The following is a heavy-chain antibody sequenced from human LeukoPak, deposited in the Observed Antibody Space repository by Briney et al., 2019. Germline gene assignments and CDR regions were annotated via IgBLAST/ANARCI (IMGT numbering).Heavy chain of an antibody. CDR3: ASTISLSSSWYEVSDYYYMDV. CDR2: ISAYNGNT. J-gene: IGHJ6*03. Sequence: ASVKVSCKASGYTFTSYGISWVRQAPGQWLEWMGWISAYNGNTNYAQKLQGRVTMTTDTSTSTAYMELRSLRSDDTAVYYCASTISLSSSWYEVSDYYYMDVWGKGTTVTVSS. D-gene: IGHD6-13*01. CDR1: GYTFTSYG. V-gene: IGHV1-18*01.